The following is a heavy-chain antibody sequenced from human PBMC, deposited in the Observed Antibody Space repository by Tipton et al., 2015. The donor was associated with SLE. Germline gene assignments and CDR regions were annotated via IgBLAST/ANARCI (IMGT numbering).Heavy chain of an antibody. CDR2: INHSGST. CDR3: ARGLTMIVVAWGY. V-gene: IGHV4-34*01. CDR1: DGSFSGYY. J-gene: IGHJ4*02. Sequence: TLSLTCAVYDGSFSGYYWTWIRQPPGKGLEWIGEINHSGSTNYNPSLKSRITISVDTSKNRFSLKLSSVIAADTAVYYCARGLTMIVVAWGYWGQGTLVTVSS. D-gene: IGHD3-22*01.